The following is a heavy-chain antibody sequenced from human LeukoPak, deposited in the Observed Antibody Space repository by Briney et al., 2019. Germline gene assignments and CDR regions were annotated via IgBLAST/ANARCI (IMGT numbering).Heavy chain of an antibody. CDR3: ATQSSSLYYYYIDL. CDR1: GGSINSYY. Sequence: PSETLSLTCTVSGGSINSYYWSWLRQPPGKGLEWIGYLYYSGSTNYNPSLKSRHTISVDTSKNQFTLELSSVTAADTGVYYCATQSSSLYYYYIDLWGKGTTVSVPS. V-gene: IGHV4-59*01. J-gene: IGHJ6*03. CDR2: LYYSGST. D-gene: IGHD6-6*01.